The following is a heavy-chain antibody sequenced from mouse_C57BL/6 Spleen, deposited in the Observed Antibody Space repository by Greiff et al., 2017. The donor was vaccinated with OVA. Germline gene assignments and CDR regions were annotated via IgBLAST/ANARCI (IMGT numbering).Heavy chain of an antibody. CDR3: ARNDYDGYAMYY. Sequence: QVQLQQPGAELVKPGASVKLSCKASGYTFTSYWMHWVKQRPGQGLEWIGMIHPNSGSTNYNEKFKSKATLTVDKSSSTGYMQLSSLTSEDSAVYYCARNDYDGYAMYYWGQGTSVTVSS. CDR2: IHPNSGST. CDR1: GYTFTSYW. D-gene: IGHD2-4*01. V-gene: IGHV1-64*01. J-gene: IGHJ4*01.